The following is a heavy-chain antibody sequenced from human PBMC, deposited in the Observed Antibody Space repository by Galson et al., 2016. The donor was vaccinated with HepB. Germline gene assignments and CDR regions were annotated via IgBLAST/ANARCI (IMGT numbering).Heavy chain of an antibody. V-gene: IGHV3-23*01. CDR3: TKEKGADICWYHIES. D-gene: IGHD2-15*01. Sequence: SLRLSCAASGFTFSKYAMSWVRQAPGKGLEWVSGISGTGITTYYADSVKDRFTISRDSSSNTVHLQLTSLRAEDTAVYFCTKEKGADICWYHIESWGQGTLVTVSS. J-gene: IGHJ4*02. CDR1: GFTFSKYA. CDR2: ISGTGITT.